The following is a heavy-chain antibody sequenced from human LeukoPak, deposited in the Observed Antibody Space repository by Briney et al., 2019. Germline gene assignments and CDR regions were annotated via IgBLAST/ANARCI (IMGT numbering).Heavy chain of an antibody. CDR3: ARLDTAMVMGAFDI. CDR2: ISYDGSNK. V-gene: IGHV3-30*04. Sequence: GGSLRLSCAASGFTFSSYAMHWVRQAPGKGLEWVAVISYDGSNKYYADSVKGRFTISRDNSKNTLYLQMNSLRAEDTAVYYCARLDTAMVMGAFDIWGQGTMVTVSS. D-gene: IGHD5-18*01. CDR1: GFTFSSYA. J-gene: IGHJ3*02.